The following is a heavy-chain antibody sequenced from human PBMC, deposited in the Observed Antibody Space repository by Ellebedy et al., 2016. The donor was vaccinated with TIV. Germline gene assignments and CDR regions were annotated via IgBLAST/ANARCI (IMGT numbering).Heavy chain of an antibody. V-gene: IGHV1-18*01. CDR3: ARMPDYYDSSGYRYYYYYGMDV. CDR1: GYTFTSSA. CDR2: ITTYNGNT. J-gene: IGHJ6*02. D-gene: IGHD3-22*01. Sequence: ASVKVSXXTSGYTFTSSAITWVRQAPGQGLEWMGWITTYNGNTNYAQRLQGRVTMTTDTSTSTAYMELRSLRSDDTAVYYCARMPDYYDSSGYRYYYYYGMDVWGQGTTVTVSS.